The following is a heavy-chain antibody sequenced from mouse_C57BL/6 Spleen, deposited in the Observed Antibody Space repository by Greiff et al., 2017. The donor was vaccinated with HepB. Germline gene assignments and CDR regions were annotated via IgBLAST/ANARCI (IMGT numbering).Heavy chain of an antibody. J-gene: IGHJ4*01. CDR3: AKGEDYAMDY. CDR1: GFNIKNTY. D-gene: IGHD3-3*01. CDR2: ILPGSGST. V-gene: IGHV14-3*01. Sequence: VQLQQSVAELVRPGASVKLSCTASGFNIKNTYMHWVKQRPGHGLEWVGEILPGSGSTNYNEKFKGKATFTADTSSNTAYMQLSSLTTEDSAIYYCAKGEDYAMDYWGQGTSVTVSS.